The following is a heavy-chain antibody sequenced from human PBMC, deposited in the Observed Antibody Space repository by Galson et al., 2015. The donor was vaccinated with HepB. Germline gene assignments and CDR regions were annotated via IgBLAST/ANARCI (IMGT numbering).Heavy chain of an antibody. J-gene: IGHJ6*03. CDR1: GGTFSSYA. D-gene: IGHD2-2*01. V-gene: IGHV1-69*01. Sequence: SCKASGGTFSSYAISWVRQAPGQGLEWMGGIIPIFGTANYAQKFQGRVTITADESTSTAYMELSSLRSEDTAVYYCAREVVVVPAETYYYYYYMDVWGKGTTVTVSS. CDR2: IIPIFGTA. CDR3: AREVVVVPAETYYYYYYMDV.